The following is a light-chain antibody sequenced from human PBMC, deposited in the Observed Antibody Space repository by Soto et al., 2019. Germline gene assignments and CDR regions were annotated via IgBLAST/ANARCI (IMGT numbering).Light chain of an antibody. Sequence: EVMLTQSPGTLSLSPGERATLSCRASQSVSNNYLAWYQQKPGQAPRPLIYGASSRATGIPDRFSGSGSGTDFTLTISRLEPEDFAVYYCQQYGSSPFTFGQGTKLEI. CDR2: GAS. V-gene: IGKV3-20*01. CDR1: QSVSNNY. J-gene: IGKJ2*01. CDR3: QQYGSSPFT.